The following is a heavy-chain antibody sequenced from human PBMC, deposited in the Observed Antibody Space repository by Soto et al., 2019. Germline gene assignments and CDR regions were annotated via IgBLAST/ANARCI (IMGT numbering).Heavy chain of an antibody. CDR2: ISYSGST. CDR1: GGSISSGDYY. D-gene: IGHD1-26*01. Sequence: PSETLSLTCTVSGGSISSGDYYWSWIRQPPGKGLEWIVYISYSGSTYYNPSLKSRFNVSVDRSKNQFSLKLSSVTAADTAVYYCARGIEGDHAFDIWGQGTMVTVSS. CDR3: ARGIEGDHAFDI. J-gene: IGHJ3*02. V-gene: IGHV4-30-4*01.